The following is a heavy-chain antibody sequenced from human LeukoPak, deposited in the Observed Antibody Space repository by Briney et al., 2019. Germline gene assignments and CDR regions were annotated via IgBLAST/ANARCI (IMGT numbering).Heavy chain of an antibody. CDR1: GGSFSGYY. CDR3: ARGLSGWYGGAYDY. Sequence: SETLSLTCAVYGGSFSGYYWSWIRQPPGKGLEWIGEINHSGSTNYNPSLKSRVTISVDTSKNQFSLKLSSVTAADTAVYYCARGLSGWYGGAYDYGGQGTLVTVSS. J-gene: IGHJ4*02. D-gene: IGHD6-19*01. V-gene: IGHV4-34*01. CDR2: INHSGST.